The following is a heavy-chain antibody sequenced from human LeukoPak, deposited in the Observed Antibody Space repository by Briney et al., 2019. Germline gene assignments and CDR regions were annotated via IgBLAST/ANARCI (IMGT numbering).Heavy chain of an antibody. V-gene: IGHV4-59*01. CDR3: ARDLGSGGGLDY. Sequence: PSETLSLTCTVSGGSISYYWSWIRQPPGKGLEWIGYTSNTGSTNYNPSLTSRVTISVDTSKNQLSLKLTSVTAADTAVYYCARDLGSGGGLDYWGQGTLVTVSS. J-gene: IGHJ4*02. CDR1: GGSISYY. CDR2: TSNTGST.